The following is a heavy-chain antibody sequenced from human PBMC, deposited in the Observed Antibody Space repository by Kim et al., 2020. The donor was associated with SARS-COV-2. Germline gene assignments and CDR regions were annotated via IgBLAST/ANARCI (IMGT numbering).Heavy chain of an antibody. D-gene: IGHD6-19*01. CDR2: TYYRSKWFN. CDR3: ARENAAGRLDY. J-gene: IGHJ4*02. V-gene: IGHV6-1*01. Sequence: SQTLSLTCAISGDTVSRNTAAWNWVRVSPSRGLEWLGRTYYRSKWFNNYAVSLESRITINPDTSKNQFSLHLNSLTPEDTAVYYCARENAAGRLDYWGQGTLVTVSS. CDR1: GDTVSRNTAA.